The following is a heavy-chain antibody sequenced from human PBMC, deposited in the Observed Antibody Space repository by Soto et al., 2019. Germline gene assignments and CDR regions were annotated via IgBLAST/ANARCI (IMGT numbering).Heavy chain of an antibody. J-gene: IGHJ6*02. V-gene: IGHV4-59*01. CDR2: IYNGGST. CDR1: GDSIISSYY. D-gene: IGHD3-3*01. Sequence: SETLSLTCTVSGDSIISSYYWSWIRQPPGKGLEWIGNIYNGGSTNYNPSLKSRVAISLDTSKNQFSLKLSSVTAADTAVYYCARGKTYYDFWSGGYTAPKGMDVWGQGTTVTVSS. CDR3: ARGKTYYDFWSGGYTAPKGMDV.